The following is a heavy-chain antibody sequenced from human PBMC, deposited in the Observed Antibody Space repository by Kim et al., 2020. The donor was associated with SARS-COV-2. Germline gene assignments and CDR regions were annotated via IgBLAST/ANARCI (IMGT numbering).Heavy chain of an antibody. Sequence: SETLSLTCTVSGGSISSSSYYWGWIRQPPGKGLEWIGSIYYSGSTYYNPSLKSRVTISVDTSKNQFSLKLSSVTAADTAVYYCARHQFTQTLLWFGDNWFDPWGQGTLVTVSS. J-gene: IGHJ5*02. D-gene: IGHD3-10*01. CDR2: IYYSGST. CDR1: GGSISSSSYY. CDR3: ARHQFTQTLLWFGDNWFDP. V-gene: IGHV4-39*01.